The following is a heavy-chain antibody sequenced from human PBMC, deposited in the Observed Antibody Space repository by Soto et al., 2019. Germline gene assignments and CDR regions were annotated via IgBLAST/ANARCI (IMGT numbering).Heavy chain of an antibody. J-gene: IGHJ4*02. CDR2: ISASDGST. Sequence: ASVKVSCKASGYAFSFGFSWVRQAPGQGLEWMGWISASDGSTNSAQKFRGRISLTTDTSTNTAYLDLLSLTSDDTAVYFCATYYFGSGSYYRFDNWGQGTLVTVSS. CDR1: GYAFSFG. V-gene: IGHV1-18*01. D-gene: IGHD3-10*01. CDR3: ATYYFGSGSYYRFDN.